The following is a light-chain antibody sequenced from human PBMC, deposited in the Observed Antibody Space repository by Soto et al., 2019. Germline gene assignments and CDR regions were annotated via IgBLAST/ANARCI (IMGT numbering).Light chain of an antibody. Sequence: DIQMTQSPSTLSASVGDRVTVTCRASQSISSWLAWYQQKSGKAPKVLIYDASRLESGVPSRFSGSGSGTEFTLTISSLQPDDFATYYCQQYNSYSWPFGQGTKVEIK. J-gene: IGKJ1*01. CDR1: QSISSW. V-gene: IGKV1-5*01. CDR3: QQYNSYSWP. CDR2: DAS.